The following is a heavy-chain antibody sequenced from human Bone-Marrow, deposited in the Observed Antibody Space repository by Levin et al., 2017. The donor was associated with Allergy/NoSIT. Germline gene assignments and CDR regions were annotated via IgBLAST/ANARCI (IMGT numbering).Heavy chain of an antibody. D-gene: IGHD2-15*01. J-gene: IGHJ6*02. Sequence: SPTLSLTCTVSGGSIRGNTYFWTWIRHHPGKGLEWIGHIYYSGRTYYNPSLKSRVTILEDTSKNQFSLKMTSVTAADTAVYYCARGPYCSGGSCYAMDVWGQGTTVTVSS. V-gene: IGHV4-31*03. CDR3: ARGPYCSGGSCYAMDV. CDR2: IYYSGRT. CDR1: GGSIRGNTYF.